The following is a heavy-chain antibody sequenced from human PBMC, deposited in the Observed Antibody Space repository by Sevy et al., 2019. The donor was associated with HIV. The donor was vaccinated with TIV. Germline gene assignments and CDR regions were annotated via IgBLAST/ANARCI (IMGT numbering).Heavy chain of an antibody. CDR2: IQYDGSNK. J-gene: IGHJ4*02. CDR1: GFSFSSYG. Sequence: GGSLRLSCAASGFSFSSYGMHWVRQVPGKWLEWMSYIQYDGSNKDYADSVKGRFTISRDNSKNTLYLQMNSLGVEDTAVFYCVKEGGGEGGDHWGQGTLVTVSS. V-gene: IGHV3-30*02. CDR3: VKEGGGEGGDH. D-gene: IGHD2-21*01.